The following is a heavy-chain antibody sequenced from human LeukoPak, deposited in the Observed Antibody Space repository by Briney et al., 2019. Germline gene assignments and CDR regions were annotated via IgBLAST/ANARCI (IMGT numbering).Heavy chain of an antibody. CDR1: GGTFRSSA. J-gene: IGHJ4*02. D-gene: IGHD1-26*01. CDR3: ARAGDTGSGTYYFDS. Sequence: GASVKVSCKDSGGTFRSSAISWVRQAPGLGLEWMGGVIPIFGTENFVQKFQGRVTITTDESTSTAYMELSSLRSQDTAVYYCARAGDTGSGTYYFDSWGQGTLVTVSS. CDR2: VIPIFGTE. V-gene: IGHV1-69*05.